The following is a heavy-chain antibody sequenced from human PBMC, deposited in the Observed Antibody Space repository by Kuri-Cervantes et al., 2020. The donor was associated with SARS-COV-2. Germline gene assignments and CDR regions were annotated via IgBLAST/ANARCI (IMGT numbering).Heavy chain of an antibody. Sequence: GESLKISCAASGFIFSSYSLNWVRQAPGKGLELVSSISSSSSYLYYADSVKGRFTISRDNAKNSLYLQMNSLRAEDTAVYYRARVYSGSYYNWFDPWGQGTLVTVSS. CDR1: GFIFSSYS. J-gene: IGHJ5*02. CDR2: ISSSSSYL. CDR3: ARVYSGSYYNWFDP. V-gene: IGHV3-21*01. D-gene: IGHD1-26*01.